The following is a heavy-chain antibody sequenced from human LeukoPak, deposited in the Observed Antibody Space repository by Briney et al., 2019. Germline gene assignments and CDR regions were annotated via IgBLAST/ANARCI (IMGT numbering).Heavy chain of an antibody. CDR2: IYYSGGT. CDR1: GGSISSYY. J-gene: IGHJ3*02. Sequence: SETLSLTCTVSGGSISSYYWSWIRQPPGKGLEWIGYIYYSGGTNYNPSLKSRVTISVDTSKNQFSLKLSSVTAADTAVYYCARGVLTIFGVVIKDDAFDIWGQGTMVTVSS. V-gene: IGHV4-59*08. D-gene: IGHD3-3*01. CDR3: ARGVLTIFGVVIKDDAFDI.